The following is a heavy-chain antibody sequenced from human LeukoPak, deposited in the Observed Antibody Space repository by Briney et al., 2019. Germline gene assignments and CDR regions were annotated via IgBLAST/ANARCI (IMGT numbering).Heavy chain of an antibody. D-gene: IGHD6-13*01. CDR1: GFTFSRYW. CDR3: ARDPAADT. J-gene: IGHJ4*02. Sequence: GGSLRLSCAASGFTFSRYWIHWVRQAPGKGLEWVSRINPDGSTTTYADSVKGRFTISRDNAKNTVYLQMNSLRAEDTAVYYCARDPAADTWGQGTLVTVSS. V-gene: IGHV3-74*01. CDR2: INPDGSTT.